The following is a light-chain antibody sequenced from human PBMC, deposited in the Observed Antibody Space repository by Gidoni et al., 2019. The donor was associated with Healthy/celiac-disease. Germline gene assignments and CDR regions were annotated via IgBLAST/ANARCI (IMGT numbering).Light chain of an antibody. Sequence: DLQNTQSPSSLSASVGDRVTITCRASQSISSYLHWYQQKPGKAPKLLIYAASSWQSGVPSRFSGSGSGTDFTLTISSLEHEDFATYYCQQSYSTPLTFGGGTKVEIK. CDR2: AAS. V-gene: IGKV1-39*01. J-gene: IGKJ4*01. CDR3: QQSYSTPLT. CDR1: QSISSY.